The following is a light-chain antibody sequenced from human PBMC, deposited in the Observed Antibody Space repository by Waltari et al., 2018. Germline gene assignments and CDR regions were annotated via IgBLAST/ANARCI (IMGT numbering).Light chain of an antibody. Sequence: HSVLTQPPSVSAAPGQKVTISCSGSSSIIGNNFVSCYQQLPGTAPKLLTYENDRGPSVVPDRFSASKSGTSASLGITGLQTGDEADYYCGVWDSSLNSWVFGGGTKLTVL. CDR1: SSIIGNNF. J-gene: IGLJ3*02. V-gene: IGLV1-51*02. CDR3: GVWDSSLNSWV. CDR2: END.